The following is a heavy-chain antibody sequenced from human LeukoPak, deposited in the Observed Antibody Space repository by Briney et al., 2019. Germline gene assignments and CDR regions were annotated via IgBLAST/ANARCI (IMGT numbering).Heavy chain of an antibody. CDR3: AKDREGTIADYFDY. D-gene: IGHD1-7*01. V-gene: IGHV3-23*01. J-gene: IGHJ4*02. Sequence: GGSLRLSCAASGFTFSSYAMSWVRQAPGKGLEWVPSISGSGGSTYYADSVKGRFTISRDNSKNTLYLQMNSLRGEDTAVYYCAKDREGTIADYFDYWGQGTLVTVSS. CDR1: GFTFSSYA. CDR2: ISGSGGST.